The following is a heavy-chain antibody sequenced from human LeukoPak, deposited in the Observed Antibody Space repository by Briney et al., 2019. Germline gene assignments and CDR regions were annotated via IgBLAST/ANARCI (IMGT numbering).Heavy chain of an antibody. D-gene: IGHD6-19*01. V-gene: IGHV1-2*02. CDR1: GYTLTGYY. CDR2: INPNSGGT. J-gene: IGHJ5*02. CDR3: ARGIAVASPNYNWFDP. Sequence: ASVKVSCKASGYTLTGYYMHWVRQAPGQGLEWMGWINPNSGGTNYAQKFQGRVTMTRDTSISTAYMELSRLRSDDTAVYYCARGIAVASPNYNWFDPWGQGTLVTVSS.